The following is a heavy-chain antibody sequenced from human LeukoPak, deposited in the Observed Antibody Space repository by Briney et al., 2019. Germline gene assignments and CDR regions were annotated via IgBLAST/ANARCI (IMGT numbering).Heavy chain of an antibody. V-gene: IGHV3-74*01. D-gene: IGHD1-1*01. CDR3: ARSHWQYYFDY. CDR2: ITGDGSST. Sequence: GGSLRLSCVASEFSFSNYWMHWVRQAPGKGLVWVSWITGDGSSTRYADSVKGRFTISRDNAKNTLYLQVNSLRAEGTAVYYCARSHWQYYFDYWGQGALVTVSS. J-gene: IGHJ4*02. CDR1: EFSFSNYW.